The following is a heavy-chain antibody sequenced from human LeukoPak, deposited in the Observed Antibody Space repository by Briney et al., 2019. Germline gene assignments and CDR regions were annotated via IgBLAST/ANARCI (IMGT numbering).Heavy chain of an antibody. J-gene: IGHJ4*02. Sequence: PGGSLRLSCAASGFTFSSYAMHWVRQAPGKGLEWVAVISYDGSNKYYADSVKGRFTISRDNSKNTLYLQMNSLRAEDTAVYYCARLPTLYSGSYSEYFDYWGQGTLVTVSS. CDR1: GFTFSSYA. CDR3: ARLPTLYSGSYSEYFDY. V-gene: IGHV3-30-3*01. D-gene: IGHD1-26*01. CDR2: ISYDGSNK.